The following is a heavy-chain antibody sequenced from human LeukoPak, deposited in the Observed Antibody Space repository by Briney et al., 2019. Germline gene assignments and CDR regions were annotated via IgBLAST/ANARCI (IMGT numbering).Heavy chain of an antibody. CDR2: IIPIFGTA. CDR1: GGTFSSYA. J-gene: IGHJ4*02. Sequence: SVTVSCKASGGTFSSYAISWVRQAPGQGLEWMGGIIPIFGTANYAQKFQGRVTITADESTSTAYMELSSLRSEDTAVYYCARNPLVVPYYFDDWGQGTLVTVSS. CDR3: ARNPLVVPYYFDD. V-gene: IGHV1-69*13. D-gene: IGHD2-8*02.